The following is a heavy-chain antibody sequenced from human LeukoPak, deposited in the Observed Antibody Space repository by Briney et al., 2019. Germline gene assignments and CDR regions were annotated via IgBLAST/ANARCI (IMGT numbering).Heavy chain of an antibody. CDR3: VRGGGITYRSWYYFDY. Sequence: PGRSLRPSCAASGFTFSSYAMQWVRQAPGKGLEWVAVISFDGSDTYYAASLKGRFIISRDNSKKTLYLQMNSLRAEDTAVYYCVRGGGITYRSWYYFDYWGQGTLVTVSS. CDR1: GFTFSSYA. J-gene: IGHJ4*02. V-gene: IGHV3-30*04. D-gene: IGHD6-13*01. CDR2: ISFDGSDT.